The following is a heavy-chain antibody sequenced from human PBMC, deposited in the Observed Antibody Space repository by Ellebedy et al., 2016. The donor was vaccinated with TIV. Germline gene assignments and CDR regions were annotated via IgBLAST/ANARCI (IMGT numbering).Heavy chain of an antibody. CDR1: GYTFTSYA. J-gene: IGHJ4*02. V-gene: IGHV1-3*01. Sequence: ASVKVSXKASGYTFTSYAMHWVRQAPGQRLEWMGWINAGNGNTKYSQKFQGRVTITRDTSASTAYMELSSLRSEDTAVYYCAREGWYYDSRNFDYWGQGTLVTVSS. D-gene: IGHD3-22*01. CDR2: INAGNGNT. CDR3: AREGWYYDSRNFDY.